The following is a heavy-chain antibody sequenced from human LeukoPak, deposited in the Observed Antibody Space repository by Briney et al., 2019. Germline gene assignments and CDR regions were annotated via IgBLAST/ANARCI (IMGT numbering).Heavy chain of an antibody. D-gene: IGHD6-6*01. CDR3: ARQEYSGSHVFDI. Sequence: GESLKISCKGSGYSFTSYWIGWVRQMPGKGLEWMGIIYPGDSDTRYSPSFQGQVTISADKSINAAYLQWSSLKASDTAMYYCARQEYSGSHVFDIWGQGTMVTVSS. CDR2: IYPGDSDT. J-gene: IGHJ3*02. V-gene: IGHV5-51*01. CDR1: GYSFTSYW.